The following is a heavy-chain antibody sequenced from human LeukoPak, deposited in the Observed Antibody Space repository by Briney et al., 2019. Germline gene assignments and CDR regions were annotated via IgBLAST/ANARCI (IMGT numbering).Heavy chain of an antibody. J-gene: IGHJ4*02. CDR2: IYYSGST. CDR1: GGSISSSSHY. V-gene: IGHV4-39*07. Sequence: SETLSLTCTVSGGSISSSSHYWSWIRQPPGKGLEWIGSIYYSGSTYYNPSLKSRVTISVDTSKNQFSLKLSSVTAADTAVYYCARGIAAAGTFFDYWGQGTLVTVSS. D-gene: IGHD6-13*01. CDR3: ARGIAAAGTFFDY.